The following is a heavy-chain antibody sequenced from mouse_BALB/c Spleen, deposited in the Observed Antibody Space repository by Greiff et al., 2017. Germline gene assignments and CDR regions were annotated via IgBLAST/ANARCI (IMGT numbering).Heavy chain of an antibody. V-gene: IGHV1-7*01. Sequence: QVHVKQSGAELAKPGASVKMSCKASGYTFTSYWMHWVKQRPGQGLEWIGYINPSTGYTEYNQKFKDKATLTADKSSSTAYMQLSSLTSEDSAVYYCASYGKSSAWFAYWGQGTLVTVSA. D-gene: IGHD2-1*01. J-gene: IGHJ3*01. CDR1: GYTFTSYW. CDR3: ASYGKSSAWFAY. CDR2: INPSTGYT.